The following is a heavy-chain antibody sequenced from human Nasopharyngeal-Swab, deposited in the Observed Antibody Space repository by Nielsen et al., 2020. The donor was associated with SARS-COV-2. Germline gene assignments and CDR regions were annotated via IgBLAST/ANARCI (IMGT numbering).Heavy chain of an antibody. J-gene: IGHJ4*02. CDR2: ISSSSII. CDR1: GFTFSSYS. Sequence: GESLKISCAASGFTFSSYSMNWVRQAPGKGLEWVSYISSSSIIYYADSVKGRFTISRDNAKNSLYLQMNSLRAEDTAVYYCAREGRWELPVPFDYWGQGTLVTVSS. V-gene: IGHV3-48*04. CDR3: AREGRWELPVPFDY. D-gene: IGHD1-26*01.